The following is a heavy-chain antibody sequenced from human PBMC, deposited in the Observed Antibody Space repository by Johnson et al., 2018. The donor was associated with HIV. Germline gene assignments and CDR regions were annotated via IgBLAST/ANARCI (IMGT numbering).Heavy chain of an antibody. CDR3: ARVLGGGITGTTGDAFDI. CDR2: IKSKTDGGTT. CDR1: GFTFSNAW. D-gene: IGHD1-7*01. V-gene: IGHV3-15*01. J-gene: IGHJ3*02. Sequence: VQLVESGGGLVKPGGSLRLSCAASGFTFSNAWMSWVRQAPGKGLEWVGRIKSKTDGGTTDYAAPVKGRFTISRDDSKNTLYLQMNSLRAEDTAVYYCARVLGGGITGTTGDAFDIWGQGTMVTVSS.